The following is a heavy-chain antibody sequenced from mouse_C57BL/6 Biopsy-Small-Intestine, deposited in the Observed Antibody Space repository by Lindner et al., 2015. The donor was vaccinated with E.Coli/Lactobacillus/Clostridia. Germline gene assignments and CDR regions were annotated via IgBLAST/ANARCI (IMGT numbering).Heavy chain of an antibody. D-gene: IGHD2-1*01. CDR2: IDPEDDET. Sequence: VQLQESGAELVKPGASVKLSCTVSGFNIKDYYIHWVKQRTEQGLEWIGRIDPEDDETKYAPKFQGKATLTSDTSSNTVYLQLSSLTFEDTAVYYCARYGNLYYYAMDYWGQGTSVTVSS. V-gene: IGHV14-2*01. CDR1: GFNIKDYY. CDR3: ARYGNLYYYAMDY. J-gene: IGHJ4*01.